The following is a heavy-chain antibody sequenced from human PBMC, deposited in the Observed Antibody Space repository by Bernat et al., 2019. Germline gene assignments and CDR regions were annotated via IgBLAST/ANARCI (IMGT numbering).Heavy chain of an antibody. CDR1: GFTFSNFA. CDR2: ISGSGGST. Sequence: EVQLLESGGGLVQPGGSLRLSCAASGFTFSNFAMNWVRQAPGKGLEWVSTISGSGGSTYYADSVEGRFTISRDNSKNTVYLQMNSLRAEDTAVFYCAKALGYCSGGMCSFFDYWGQGTLVTVSS. V-gene: IGHV3-23*01. CDR3: AKALGYCSGGMCSFFDY. J-gene: IGHJ4*02. D-gene: IGHD2-15*01.